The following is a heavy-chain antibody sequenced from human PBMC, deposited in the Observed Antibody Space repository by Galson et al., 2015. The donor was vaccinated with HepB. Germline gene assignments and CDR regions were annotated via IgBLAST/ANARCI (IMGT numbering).Heavy chain of an antibody. CDR2: TYYRSKWYY. Sequence: CAISGDSVSSHSASWNWIRQSPSRGLEWLGMTYYRSKWYYDYAVSVKSRMSINPDTSKNQFSLQLNSVTPEDTAVYYCSGGVLTWTGYDYGSFFDYWGQGSQVTVSS. V-gene: IGHV6-1*01. CDR3: SGGVLTWTGYDYGSFFDY. J-gene: IGHJ4*02. D-gene: IGHD5-12*01. CDR1: GDSVSSHSAS.